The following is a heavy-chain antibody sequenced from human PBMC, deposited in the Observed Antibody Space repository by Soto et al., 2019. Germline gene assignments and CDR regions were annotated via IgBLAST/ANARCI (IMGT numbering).Heavy chain of an antibody. J-gene: IGHJ4*02. V-gene: IGHV1-24*01. CDR3: ARVLSSVPEYYYESSGYPQRYYFDY. CDR2: FDPEDGET. CDR1: GYTLTELS. Sequence: ASVKVSCKVSGYTLTELSVRWVRQAPGKGLEWMGGFDPEDGETIYAQKFQGRVTMTRDKSTSTAYMELSSLRSEDTAVYYCARVLSSVPEYYYESSGYPQRYYFDYWGQGTLVTVSS. D-gene: IGHD3-22*01.